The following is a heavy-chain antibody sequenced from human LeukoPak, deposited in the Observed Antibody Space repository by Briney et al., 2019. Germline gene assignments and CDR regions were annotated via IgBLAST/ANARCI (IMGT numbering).Heavy chain of an antibody. CDR3: AKPYGDYTAYGGYYFDY. Sequence: GGSLRLSCAASGFTFSCYAMHWVRQAPGKGLEWVAVISYDGSNKYYADSVKGRFTISRDNSKNSLYLQMNSLRAEDTALYYCAKPYGDYTAYGGYYFDYWGQGTLVTVSS. CDR1: GFTFSCYA. J-gene: IGHJ4*02. D-gene: IGHD4-17*01. V-gene: IGHV3-30*01. CDR2: ISYDGSNK.